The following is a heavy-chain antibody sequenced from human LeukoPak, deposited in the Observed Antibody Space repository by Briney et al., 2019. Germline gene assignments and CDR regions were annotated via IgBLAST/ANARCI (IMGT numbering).Heavy chain of an antibody. J-gene: IGHJ4*02. CDR2: IYHSGST. Sequence: SETLSLTCTVSGYSISSGYYWGWIRQPPGKGLEWIGSIYHSGSTYYNPSLKSRVTISVDTSKNQFSLKLSSVTAADTAVYYCARARGRVGATTYWGQGTLVTVSS. V-gene: IGHV4-38-2*02. D-gene: IGHD1-26*01. CDR3: ARARGRVGATTY. CDR1: GYSISSGYY.